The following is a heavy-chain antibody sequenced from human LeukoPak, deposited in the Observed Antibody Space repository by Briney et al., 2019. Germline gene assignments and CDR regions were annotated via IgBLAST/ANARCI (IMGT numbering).Heavy chain of an antibody. CDR3: AIHSGYDGIDY. Sequence: SETLSLTCTVSGDSFSSYYWNWIRQPPGKGLEWIGYIYYSGSTNYNPSLKSRVTISVDTSKNQFSLKLSSVTAADTAVYYCAIHSGYDGIDYWGQGTLVTVSS. J-gene: IGHJ4*02. V-gene: IGHV4-59*01. D-gene: IGHD5-12*01. CDR1: GDSFSSYY. CDR2: IYYSGST.